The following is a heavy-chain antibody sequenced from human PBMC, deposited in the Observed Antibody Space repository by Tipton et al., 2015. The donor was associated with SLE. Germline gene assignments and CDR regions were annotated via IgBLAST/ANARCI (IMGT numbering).Heavy chain of an antibody. Sequence: VQLVQSGGGLVKPGGSLRLSCAASGFTFSSYSMNWVRQAPGKGLEWVSSISSSSSYIYYADSVKGRFTISRDNAKNSLYLQMNSLRAEDTAVYYCASPLMATSPLDYWGQGTLVTVSS. CDR2: ISSSSSYI. D-gene: IGHD5-24*01. J-gene: IGHJ4*02. V-gene: IGHV3-21*01. CDR1: GFTFSSYS. CDR3: ASPLMATSPLDY.